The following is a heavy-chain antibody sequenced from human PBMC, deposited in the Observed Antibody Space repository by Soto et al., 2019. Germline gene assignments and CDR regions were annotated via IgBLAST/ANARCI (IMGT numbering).Heavy chain of an antibody. CDR2: IAYSGDT. CDR1: GGSIISADSY. Sequence: SETLSLTCVVSGGSIISADSYWFWIRKHPGKCLEWIGYIAYSGDTYYNPSLRSRVTISADTSENKFSLTLKSVTAADTAVFFCAPDFERSAIAPWGQRTPVTFYS. J-gene: IGHJ5*02. D-gene: IGHD3-3*01. CDR3: APDFERSAIAP. V-gene: IGHV4-31*11.